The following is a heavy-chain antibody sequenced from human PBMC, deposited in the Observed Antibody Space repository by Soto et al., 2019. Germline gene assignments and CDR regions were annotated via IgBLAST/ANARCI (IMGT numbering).Heavy chain of an antibody. D-gene: IGHD3-10*01. V-gene: IGHV3-48*02. Sequence: PGGSLRLSCAASGFTFSSYSMNWVRQAPGKGLEWVSYISSSSGTIYYADSVKGRFTISRDNAKNSLYLQMNSLRDEDTAVYYCARDLTMVRGVIITAPYYFDYWGQGTLVTVSS. CDR2: ISSSSGTI. CDR1: GFTFSSYS. J-gene: IGHJ4*02. CDR3: ARDLTMVRGVIITAPYYFDY.